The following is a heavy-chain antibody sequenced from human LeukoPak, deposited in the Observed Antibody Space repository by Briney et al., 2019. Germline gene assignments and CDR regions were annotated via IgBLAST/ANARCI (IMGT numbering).Heavy chain of an antibody. D-gene: IGHD6-13*01. CDR3: AKDGYKAAGYFDL. CDR2: ISGNGDNT. Sequence: PGESLRLSCAASGFTFSNYAMHWVRQVPGKGLEWLSLISGNGDNTDYAESVKGRFTVSRDNSRNSLYLQMSGLRVEDTALFYCAKDGYKAAGYFDLWGRGTLVTVSS. J-gene: IGHJ2*01. CDR1: GFTFSNYA. V-gene: IGHV3-43*02.